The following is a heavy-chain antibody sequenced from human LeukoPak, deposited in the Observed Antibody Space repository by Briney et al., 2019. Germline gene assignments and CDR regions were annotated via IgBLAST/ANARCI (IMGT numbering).Heavy chain of an antibody. V-gene: IGHV3-23*01. CDR1: GFTFSSYA. D-gene: IGHD2-2*01. CDR3: STDLGYCVSTSCPFDY. J-gene: IGHJ4*02. Sequence: PGGSLRLSCAASGFTFSSYAMSWVRQAPGKGLEWVSAISGSGGSTYYADSVKGRFTISRDNSKNTLYLQMNSLRAEDTAVYYCSTDLGYCVSTSCPFDYWGQGTLVTVSS. CDR2: ISGSGGST.